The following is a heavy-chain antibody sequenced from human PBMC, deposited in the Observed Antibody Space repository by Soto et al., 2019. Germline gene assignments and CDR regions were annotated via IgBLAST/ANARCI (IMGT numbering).Heavy chain of an antibody. J-gene: IGHJ6*02. CDR2: INPNSGGT. V-gene: IGHV1-2*04. Sequence: QVQLVQSGAEVKKPGASVKVSCKASGYTFTGYYMHWVRQAPGQGLEWMGWINPNSGGTNYAQKCQGWVTMTRDTSISTAYMELSRLRSDDTAVYYCARVTLVAGGGMDVWGQGTTVTVSS. D-gene: IGHD6-19*01. CDR3: ARVTLVAGGGMDV. CDR1: GYTFTGYY.